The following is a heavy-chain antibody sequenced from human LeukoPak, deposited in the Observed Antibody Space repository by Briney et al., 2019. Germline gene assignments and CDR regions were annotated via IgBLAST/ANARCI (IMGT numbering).Heavy chain of an antibody. J-gene: IGHJ4*02. CDR3: ARDDADY. Sequence: GGSLRLSCAASGFTFSSYAMHWVRQAPGKGLEWVAVISYDGSNKYYADSVKGRFTISRDNSKNTLYLQMNSLRAEDTAVYYRARDDADYWGQGTLVTVSS. CDR1: GFTFSSYA. V-gene: IGHV3-30*04. CDR2: ISYDGSNK. D-gene: IGHD2-2*01.